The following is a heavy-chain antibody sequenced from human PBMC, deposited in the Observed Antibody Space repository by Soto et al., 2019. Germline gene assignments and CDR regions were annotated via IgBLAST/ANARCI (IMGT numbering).Heavy chain of an antibody. CDR1: GYTFTRYG. CDR3: AKNGQPPYYYYGMDV. V-gene: IGHV1-18*01. D-gene: IGHD1-1*01. CDR2: ISGYNGDT. J-gene: IGHJ6*02. Sequence: APLLLSCKSSGYTFTRYGISWVRKAPGQGLEWKGWISGYNGDTNYAQKIQDRVSMTIDTSTGTAYMELRSLTSDDTAIYYCAKNGQPPYYYYGMDVWGQGTKVTVCS.